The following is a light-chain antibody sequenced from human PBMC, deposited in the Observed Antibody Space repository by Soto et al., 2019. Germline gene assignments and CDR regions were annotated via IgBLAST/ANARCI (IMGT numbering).Light chain of an antibody. V-gene: IGLV2-11*01. CDR3: CSYAGSYTYV. Sequence: QSVLAQPRSVSGSPGQSVTISCTGTIGDVGGYNYVSWYQQHPGKAPKLMIYDVSKRPSGVPDRFSGSKSVNTASLTISGLQAEDEADYYCCSYAGSYTYVFGTGTKVTVL. CDR1: IGDVGGYNY. CDR2: DVS. J-gene: IGLJ1*01.